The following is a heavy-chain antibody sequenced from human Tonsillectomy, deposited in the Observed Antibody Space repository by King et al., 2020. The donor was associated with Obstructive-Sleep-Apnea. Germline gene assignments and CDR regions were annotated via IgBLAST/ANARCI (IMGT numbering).Heavy chain of an antibody. CDR2: SYYSGST. Sequence: QLQESGPGLVKPSQTLSLTCTVSGGSISSGGYYWSWIRQHPGKGLEWIGYSYYSGSTYYNPSLKSRVTISVDTSKNQFSLKLSTVTAADTAVYYCARGIVVVPAAMNPFDYGGQGTLVTVSS. V-gene: IGHV4-31*03. J-gene: IGHJ4*02. D-gene: IGHD2-2*01. CDR1: GGSISSGGYY. CDR3: ARGIVVVPAAMNPFDY.